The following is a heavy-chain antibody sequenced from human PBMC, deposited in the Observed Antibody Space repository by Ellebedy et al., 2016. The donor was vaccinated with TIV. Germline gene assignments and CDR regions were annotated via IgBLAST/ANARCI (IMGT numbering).Heavy chain of an antibody. V-gene: IGHV3-30*03. D-gene: IGHD3-9*01. CDR1: GFTLSSYS. J-gene: IGHJ6*02. CDR2: ISYDGSNK. CDR3: ARDKYYDILTGYYTHYYGMDV. Sequence: GGSLRLSCAASGFTLSSYSMNWVRQAPGKGLEWVAVISYDGSNKYYADSVKGRFTISSDNAKNSLYLQMNSLRAEDTAVYYCARDKYYDILTGYYTHYYGMDVWGQGTTVTVSS.